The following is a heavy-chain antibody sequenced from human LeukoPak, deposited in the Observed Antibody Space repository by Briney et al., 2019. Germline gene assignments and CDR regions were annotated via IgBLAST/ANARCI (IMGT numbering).Heavy chain of an antibody. D-gene: IGHD3-9*01. CDR2: IYTSGST. J-gene: IGHJ6*02. CDR3: ARIDGPHPSV. CDR1: GGSISNYY. Sequence: SETLSLTCTVSGGSISNYYWSWIRQPAGKGLEWIGRIYTSGSTNYNPSLKSRVTMSVDTSNNHFSLKLTSVTAADTAVCYCARIDGPHPSVWGQGTTVTVSS. V-gene: IGHV4-4*07.